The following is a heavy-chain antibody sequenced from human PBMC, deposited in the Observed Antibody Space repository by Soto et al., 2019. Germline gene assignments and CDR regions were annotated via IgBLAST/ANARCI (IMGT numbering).Heavy chain of an antibody. D-gene: IGHD2-2*01. CDR2: ISFDGGKK. V-gene: IGHV3-30*18. Sequence: HPGGSLRLSCAASGFTFSSYGMHWVRQAPGKGLEWVALISFDGGKKYYVDSERGRFTISRDNSKNTLYLQMNSLRAEDTAVYYCAKDGDAVVPAAFTYYFDCWGQGTLVTVSS. CDR1: GFTFSSYG. CDR3: AKDGDAVVPAAFTYYFDC. J-gene: IGHJ4*02.